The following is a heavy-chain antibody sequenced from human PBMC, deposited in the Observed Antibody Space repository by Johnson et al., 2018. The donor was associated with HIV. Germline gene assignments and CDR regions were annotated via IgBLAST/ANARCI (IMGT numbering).Heavy chain of an antibody. CDR3: AKEGGRITMIVVEPDAFDI. CDR1: GFTFSSYA. V-gene: IGHV3-30-3*01. J-gene: IGHJ3*02. CDR2: ISSDGSNK. D-gene: IGHD3-22*01. Sequence: QVQLVESGGGVVQPGRSLRLSCAASGFTFSSYAMHWVRQAPGKGLEWVAVISSDGSNKYYADSAKGRFTISRDNSKHKLYLQMNSLRAEDTAVYYCAKEGGRITMIVVEPDAFDIWGQGTMVTVSS.